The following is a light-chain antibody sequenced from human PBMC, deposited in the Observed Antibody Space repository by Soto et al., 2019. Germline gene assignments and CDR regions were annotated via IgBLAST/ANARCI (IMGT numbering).Light chain of an antibody. CDR3: QQYENLPLT. Sequence: DIQMTQSPSSLSASVGDRVTLTCQASQDISNYLNWYQQKPGKAPKLLIYDASNLETGVPSRFSGSGSGTDFTFTISSLQPEDFATYYCQQYENLPLTFGGGTKVEMK. V-gene: IGKV1-33*01. CDR2: DAS. CDR1: QDISNY. J-gene: IGKJ4*01.